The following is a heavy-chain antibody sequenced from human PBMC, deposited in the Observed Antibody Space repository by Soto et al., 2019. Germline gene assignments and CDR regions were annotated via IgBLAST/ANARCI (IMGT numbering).Heavy chain of an antibody. J-gene: IGHJ6*02. CDR1: GYTFTSYY. Sequence: GASVKVSCKASGYTFTSYYMHWVRQAPGQGLEWMGIINPSGGSTSYAQKFQGRVTMTRDTSTSTVYMELSSLRSEDTAVYYCARGDIVLMVYAPNIYGMDVWGQGTTVTVSS. CDR2: INPSGGST. CDR3: ARGDIVLMVYAPNIYGMDV. V-gene: IGHV1-46*01. D-gene: IGHD2-8*01.